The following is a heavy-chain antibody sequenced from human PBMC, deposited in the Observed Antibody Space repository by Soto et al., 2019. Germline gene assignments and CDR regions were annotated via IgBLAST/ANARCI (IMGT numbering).Heavy chain of an antibody. Sequence: GGSLRLSCAASGFTFSRYSMNWVRQAPGKGLEWVSSISSSSSYIYYADSVKGRFTISRDNAKNSLYLQMNSLRAEDTAVYYCARDRKGRYCSGGSCYSFDAFDIWGQGTMVTVSS. CDR2: ISSSSSYI. V-gene: IGHV3-21*01. D-gene: IGHD2-15*01. J-gene: IGHJ3*02. CDR3: ARDRKGRYCSGGSCYSFDAFDI. CDR1: GFTFSRYS.